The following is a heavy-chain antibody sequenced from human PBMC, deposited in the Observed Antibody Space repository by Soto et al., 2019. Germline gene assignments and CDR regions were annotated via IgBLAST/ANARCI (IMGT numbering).Heavy chain of an antibody. CDR3: AKHRDGGAAGHNRFYGMEV. J-gene: IGHJ6*02. CDR2: ISGSGDST. Sequence: EVQLLESGGGLVQPGGSLRLSCAASGFTFSSYAMSWVRQAPGKGLEWVSVISGSGDSTYYADCVRGRFTISRDNSKNTLYLQMNSVRAEDTAVYYCAKHRDGGAAGHNRFYGMEVWGQGTTVTVSS. D-gene: IGHD6-13*01. CDR1: GFTFSSYA. V-gene: IGHV3-23*01.